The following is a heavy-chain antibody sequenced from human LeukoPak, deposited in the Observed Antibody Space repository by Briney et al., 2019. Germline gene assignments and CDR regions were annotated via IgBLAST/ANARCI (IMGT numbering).Heavy chain of an antibody. CDR3: VREGAVPGIDP. CDR1: GGSISSSSYY. Sequence: SETLSLTCTVSGGSISSSSYYWGWIRQPPGKGLEWIAAISYDGSTDYKSTLQSRLTISRDTSKNEFSLRLTSVTATDTAVYYCVREGAVPGIDPWGQGTLVTVSS. V-gene: IGHV4-39*07. CDR2: ISYDGST. J-gene: IGHJ5*02. D-gene: IGHD3-16*01.